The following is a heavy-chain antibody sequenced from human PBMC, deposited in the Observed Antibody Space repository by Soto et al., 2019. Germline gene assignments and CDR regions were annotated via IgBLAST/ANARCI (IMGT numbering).Heavy chain of an antibody. J-gene: IGHJ4*02. V-gene: IGHV4-4*02. CDR1: GGSISSDNW. CDR2: IYHSGST. D-gene: IGHD2-2*01. Sequence: QVQLQESGPGLVKPSGNLSLTCTVSGGSISSDNWWSWVRQPPGKGLEWIGVIYHSGSTSYSPSLKSRVTISVDKSKSQFSLRLNSVTAADTAVYYCARVADAYMDYFDYWGQGTLVTVSS. CDR3: ARVADAYMDYFDY.